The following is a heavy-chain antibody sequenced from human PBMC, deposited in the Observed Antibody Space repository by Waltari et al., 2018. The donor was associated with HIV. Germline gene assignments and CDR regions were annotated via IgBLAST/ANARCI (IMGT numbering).Heavy chain of an antibody. CDR1: GYTFTGYY. CDR2: INPNSGGT. V-gene: IGHV1-2*02. CDR3: ARVPYYYDTSAYPDY. D-gene: IGHD3-22*01. J-gene: IGHJ4*02. Sequence: QVQLVQSGAEVKKPGASVKVSCKASGYTFTGYYMHWVRQAPGQGLEWMGWINPNSGGTNYAQKFQGRVTMTRDTSITTAYMKVSRLRSDDTAVYYCARVPYYYDTSAYPDYWGQGTLVTVSS.